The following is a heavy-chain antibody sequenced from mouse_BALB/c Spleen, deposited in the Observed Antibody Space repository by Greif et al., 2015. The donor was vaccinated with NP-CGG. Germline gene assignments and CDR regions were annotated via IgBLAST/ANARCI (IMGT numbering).Heavy chain of an antibody. D-gene: IGHD4-1*01. J-gene: IGHJ4*01. CDR2: IYPGSGNT. CDR1: GYTFTDYY. V-gene: IGHV1-84*02. CDR3: ARGTGTEAMDY. Sequence: QVQLQQSGPELVKPGASVKISCKASGYTFTDYYINWMKQKPGQGLEWIGWIYPGSGNTKYNEKFKGKATLTVDTSSSTAYMQLSSLSSEDTAVYFCARGTGTEAMDYWGQGTSVTVSS.